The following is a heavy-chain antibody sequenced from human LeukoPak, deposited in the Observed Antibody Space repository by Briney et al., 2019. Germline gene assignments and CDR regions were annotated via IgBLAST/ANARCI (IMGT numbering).Heavy chain of an antibody. Sequence: GGSLRLSCAASGFTFSNYAMSWVRRAPGKGLEWVSGISGSGGSTFYADSVKGRFTISRDNSKNTLYLQMNSLRVEDTAVYYCARRSGIAVAGAFDYWGQGPLVTVSS. J-gene: IGHJ4*02. D-gene: IGHD6-19*01. V-gene: IGHV3-23*01. CDR2: ISGSGGST. CDR3: ARRSGIAVAGAFDY. CDR1: GFTFSNYA.